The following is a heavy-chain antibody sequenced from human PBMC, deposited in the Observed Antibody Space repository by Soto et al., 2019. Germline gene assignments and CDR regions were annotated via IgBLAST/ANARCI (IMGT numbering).Heavy chain of an antibody. CDR1: GFTFSSYA. J-gene: IGHJ6*02. D-gene: IGHD3-10*01. Sequence: EVQLLESGGGLVQPGGSLRLSCAASGFTFSSYAMSWVRQAPGQGLEWVSAISGSGGSTYYADSVKGRFTISRDNSKNKLNLQMNSLRAEDTAVYYCATGEDYEGSGSPYDDYCGMDVGGQGTTVTGSS. CDR2: ISGSGGST. CDR3: ATGEDYEGSGSPYDDYCGMDV. V-gene: IGHV3-23*01.